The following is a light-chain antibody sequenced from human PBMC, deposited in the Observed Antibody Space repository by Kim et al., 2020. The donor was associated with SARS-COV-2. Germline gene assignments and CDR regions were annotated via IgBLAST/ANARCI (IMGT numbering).Light chain of an antibody. J-gene: IGLJ2*01. CDR2: DFT. CDR1: SNDVGGNNY. CDR3: SSYTSSTTLPLI. V-gene: IGLV2-14*03. Sequence: SVTLSCTGTSNDVGGNNYVSWYQQHPGTAPRLIIFDFTNRPSGVSERFSGSKSGNTASLTISGLQADDEADYYCSSYTSSTTLPLIFGGGTQLTVL.